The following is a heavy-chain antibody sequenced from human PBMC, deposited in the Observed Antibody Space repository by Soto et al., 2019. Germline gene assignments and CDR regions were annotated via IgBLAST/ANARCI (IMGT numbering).Heavy chain of an antibody. J-gene: IGHJ3*02. D-gene: IGHD1-26*01. CDR2: IIPIFGTA. V-gene: IGHV1-69*01. CDR1: GGTFSSYA. CDR3: ARGGYSGIYYHGGESGAFDI. Sequence: QVQLVQSGAEVKKPGSSVKVSCKASGGTFSSYAISWVRQAPGQGLEWMGGIIPIFGTANYAQKFQGRVTITADEATSTDYMELSRLRSEDTAVYYCARGGYSGIYYHGGESGAFDIWGQGTMVTVSS.